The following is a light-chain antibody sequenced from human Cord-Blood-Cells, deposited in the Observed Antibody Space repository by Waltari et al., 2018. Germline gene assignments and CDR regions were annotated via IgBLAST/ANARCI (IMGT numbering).Light chain of an antibody. Sequence: DIQMTQSPSSLSASLGDRVTITCRVSQSISSYLNWYQQKPGKAAKLLIYAASSLQSGVASRFSGSGSGTDFTLTISSLQPEDFATYYCQQSYSTPVTFGPETKVDI. CDR3: QQSYSTPVT. CDR1: QSISSY. CDR2: AAS. V-gene: IGKV1-39*01. J-gene: IGKJ3*01.